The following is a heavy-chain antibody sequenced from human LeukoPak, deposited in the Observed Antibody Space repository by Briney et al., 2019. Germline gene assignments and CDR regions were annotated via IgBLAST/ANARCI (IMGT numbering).Heavy chain of an antibody. J-gene: IGHJ4*02. CDR3: AARGFRCRPATAGNPLDC. CDR2: ILYDGSNK. CDR1: GFTFSGYS. V-gene: IGHV3-30*03. D-gene: IGHD1-14*01. Sequence: GGSLRLSCTASGFTFSGYSMNWIRQAPGKGLEWVAVILYDGSNKNYADSVKGRFTISRDNSKNTLYLQMNSLRVEDTAVYYCAARGFRCRPATAGNPLDCWGQGTLVTVSS.